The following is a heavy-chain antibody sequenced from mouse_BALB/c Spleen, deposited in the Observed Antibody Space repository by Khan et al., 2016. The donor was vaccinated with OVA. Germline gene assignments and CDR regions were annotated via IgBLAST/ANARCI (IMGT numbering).Heavy chain of an antibody. V-gene: IGHV1-82*01. J-gene: IGHJ3*01. D-gene: IGHD2-1*01. CDR1: GYAFSSSW. CDR2: IYSGDGDT. CDR3: AGGNYLFAY. Sequence: VQLQQSGPELVKPGASVKISCKASGYAFSSSWMNWVKQRPGQGLEWIGRIYSGDGDTNYNGKFKGKATLTADKSSSTAYMQLSSLTSVDSAVYFCAGGNYLFAYWGQGTLVTVSA.